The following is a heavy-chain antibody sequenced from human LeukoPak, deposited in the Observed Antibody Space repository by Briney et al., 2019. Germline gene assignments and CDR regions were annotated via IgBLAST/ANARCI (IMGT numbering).Heavy chain of an antibody. J-gene: IGHJ4*02. CDR1: GGSISSYY. Sequence: SETLSLTCTVSGGSISSYYWSWIRQPPGKGLEWIGYIYYSGNTNYNPSLKSRVTISVDTSKNQFSLKLSSVTAADTAVYYCARVGDIVVVPAAVYFGYWGQGTLVTVSS. D-gene: IGHD2-2*01. V-gene: IGHV4-59*01. CDR3: ARVGDIVVVPAAVYFGY. CDR2: IYYSGNT.